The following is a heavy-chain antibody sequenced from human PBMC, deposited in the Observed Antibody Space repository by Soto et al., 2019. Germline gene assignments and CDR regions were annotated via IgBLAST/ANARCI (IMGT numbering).Heavy chain of an antibody. CDR1: GGSFSGYY. V-gene: IGHV4-34*01. CDR2: INHSGST. J-gene: IGHJ6*03. CDR3: ARGGPYDFWSGPSHFYYYYYYMDV. D-gene: IGHD3-3*01. Sequence: QVQLQQWGAGLLKPSETLSLTCAVYGGSFSGYYWSWIRQPPGKGLEWIGEINHSGSTNYNPSLKSRVTISVDTSKNQCSLKLSSVTAADTAVYYCARGGPYDFWSGPSHFYYYYYYMDVWGKGTTVTVSS.